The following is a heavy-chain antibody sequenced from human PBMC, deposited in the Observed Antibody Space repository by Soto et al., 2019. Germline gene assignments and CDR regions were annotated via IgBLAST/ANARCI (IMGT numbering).Heavy chain of an antibody. CDR3: AKATLLYGNFDY. J-gene: IGHJ4*02. D-gene: IGHD2-2*02. CDR2: LSGSGGST. Sequence: PGGSLRLSCAASGFPFNRYAMSWVRQAPGKGLEWVSGLSGSGGSTYYTDSVQGRFTISRDNSKNTLYLQMNSLRAEDTALYYCAKATLLYGNFDYWGQGTQVTVSS. CDR1: GFPFNRYA. V-gene: IGHV3-23*01.